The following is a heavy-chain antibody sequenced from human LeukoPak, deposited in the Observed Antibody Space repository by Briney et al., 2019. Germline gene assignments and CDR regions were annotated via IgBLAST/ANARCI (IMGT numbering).Heavy chain of an antibody. J-gene: IGHJ4*02. Sequence: GGSLRLSCAASGFTFSSYEMNWVRQAPGKGLEWVSAISGSGGSTYYADSVKGRFTISRDNAKNSLYLQMNSLRAEDTAVYYCARGDGYNSYYFDYWGQGTLVTVSS. CDR1: GFTFSSYE. V-gene: IGHV3-48*03. CDR2: ISGSGGST. D-gene: IGHD5-24*01. CDR3: ARGDGYNSYYFDY.